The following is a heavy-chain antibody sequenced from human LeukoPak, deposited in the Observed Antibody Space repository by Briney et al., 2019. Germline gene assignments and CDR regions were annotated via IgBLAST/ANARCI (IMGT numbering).Heavy chain of an antibody. CDR2: INPNSGGT. J-gene: IGHJ4*02. CDR1: GYTFTAYY. V-gene: IGHV1-2*02. Sequence: ASVTVSSKASGYTFTAYYMHWVRQAPGQGLEWMGWINPNSGGTNYAQKFQGRVTITRDTSISTAYMELSRLRSYDTAVYYCARDRSGYDWRYFDYWGQGTLVTVSS. D-gene: IGHD5-12*01. CDR3: ARDRSGYDWRYFDY.